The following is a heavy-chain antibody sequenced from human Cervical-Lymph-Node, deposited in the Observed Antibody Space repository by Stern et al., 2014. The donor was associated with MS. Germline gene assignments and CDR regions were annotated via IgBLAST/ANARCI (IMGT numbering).Heavy chain of an antibody. V-gene: IGHV2-5*02. J-gene: IGHJ4*02. CDR2: IYWDDDK. CDR3: AHGLEIRLWAAY. CDR1: GFSLSPSGGG. D-gene: IGHD5-18*01. Sequence: QVTLKESGPTLVKPTQTLTLTCTFSGFSLSPSGGGVGWIRQPPGKALEWLARIYWDDDKRYSPSLKSRLTITKDTSKNQVVLTMTNMDPVDTATYYCAHGLEIRLWAAYWGQGTLVTVSS.